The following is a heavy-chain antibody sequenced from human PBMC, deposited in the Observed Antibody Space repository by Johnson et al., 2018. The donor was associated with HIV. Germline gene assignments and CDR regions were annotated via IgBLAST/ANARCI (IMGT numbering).Heavy chain of an antibody. CDR1: GFIFSSYA. Sequence: QVQLVESGGGVVQPGRSLRLSCAASGFIFSSYAMHWVRQAPGKGLEWVAVISHDGNNKYYADSVKGRFTISSDIFKNTLYLQMNSLRAEDTAVYYCARVPNDAFDIWGQGTMVTVSS. J-gene: IGHJ3*02. V-gene: IGHV3-30*04. CDR3: ARVPNDAFDI. CDR2: ISHDGNNK.